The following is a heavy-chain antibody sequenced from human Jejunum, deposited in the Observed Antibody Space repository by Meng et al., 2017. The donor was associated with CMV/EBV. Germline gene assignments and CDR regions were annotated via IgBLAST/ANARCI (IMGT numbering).Heavy chain of an antibody. CDR3: ALFTRSWFDP. CDR1: GFSLSNSEVG. D-gene: IGHD2-2*01. CDR2: IYWDDDK. V-gene: IGHV2-5*02. J-gene: IGHJ5*02. Sequence: ITLKEFCPPLVKPTNTLKLTCTFFGFSLSNSEVGVGWIRQPPGKALEWLAVIYWDDDKRYSPSPKSRLTITKDTSKNQVVLTLTNMDPVDTATYYCALFTRSWFDPWGQGTLVTGSS.